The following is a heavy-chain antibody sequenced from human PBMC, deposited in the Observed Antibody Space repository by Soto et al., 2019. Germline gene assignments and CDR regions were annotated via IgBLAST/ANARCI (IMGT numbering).Heavy chain of an antibody. CDR1: RFPLNISV. CDR2: IWYDGSNK. Sequence: SMKLCRASCRFPLNISVMAVFLKTQSKGLEWVAVIWYDGSNKNYADSVKGRFTISRDNSKNTLYLQMNSLRAEDTAVYYCAILAIVVERIANDSSGTAVRGQGTTDIV. CDR3: AILAIVVERIANDSSGTAV. J-gene: IGHJ6*01. D-gene: IGHD2-2*01. V-gene: IGHV3-33*01.